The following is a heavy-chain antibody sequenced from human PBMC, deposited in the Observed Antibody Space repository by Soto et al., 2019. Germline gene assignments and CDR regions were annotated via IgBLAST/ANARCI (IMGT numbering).Heavy chain of an antibody. CDR3: AKDGGGFALENH. D-gene: IGHD1-1*01. V-gene: IGHV3-23*01. CDR2: ISDSGGTT. J-gene: IGHJ4*02. Sequence: EVQLLESGGGLVQPGGSLRLSCAASGFTFSVDVITWVRQAPGKGLEWVSSISDSGGTTYYSDSVKGRFIISRDNSKNTLYLQMNSLRAEDTAVYYCAKDGGGFALENHWGQGTLVTVSS. CDR1: GFTFSVDV.